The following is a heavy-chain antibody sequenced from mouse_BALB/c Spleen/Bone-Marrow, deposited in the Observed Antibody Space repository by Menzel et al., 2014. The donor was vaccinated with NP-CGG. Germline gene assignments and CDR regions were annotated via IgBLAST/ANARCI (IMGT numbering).Heavy chain of an antibody. Sequence: VQLQQSGAELVKPGASVKMSCKASGYTFTSYWMHWVKQRPGQGLEWIGEINPSNGRTNYNEKFKTKATLTVDKSSSTAYMQLSSLTSEDSAVYYCARNYGNTDYWGPGTTLTVSS. D-gene: IGHD2-1*01. CDR3: ARNYGNTDY. CDR2: INPSNGRT. V-gene: IGHV1S81*02. CDR1: GYTFTSYW. J-gene: IGHJ2*01.